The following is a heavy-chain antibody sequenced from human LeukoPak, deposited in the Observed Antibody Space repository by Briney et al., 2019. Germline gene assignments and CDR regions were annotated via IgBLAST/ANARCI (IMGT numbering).Heavy chain of an antibody. J-gene: IGHJ4*02. Sequence: ASVKVSCKASGYTFTSYAMHWVRQAPGQRLEWMGWINAGNGNTKYSQKFQGRVTMARNTSISTAYMELSSLRSEDTAVYYCARGRDSSGPGGDYWGQGTLVTVSS. CDR1: GYTFTSYA. CDR2: INAGNGNT. D-gene: IGHD6-19*01. V-gene: IGHV1-3*01. CDR3: ARGRDSSGPGGDY.